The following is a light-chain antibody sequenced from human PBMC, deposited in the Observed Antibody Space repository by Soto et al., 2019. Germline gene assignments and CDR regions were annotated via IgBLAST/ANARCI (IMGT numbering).Light chain of an antibody. V-gene: IGKV3-11*01. CDR2: DAS. Sequence: EIVLTQSPATLSLSPGERATLSCRASQSIGLAIAWYQHKPGQAPRLLIFDASQRATGVPDRFSASGSGTDFSLTISRLEPEDFAVYYCQQYGTSPWTFGQGTKVDIK. J-gene: IGKJ1*01. CDR3: QQYGTSPWT. CDR1: QSIGLA.